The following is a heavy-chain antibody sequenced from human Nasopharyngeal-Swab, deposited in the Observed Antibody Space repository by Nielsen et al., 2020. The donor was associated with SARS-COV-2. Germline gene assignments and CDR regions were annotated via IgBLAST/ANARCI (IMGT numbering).Heavy chain of an antibody. Sequence: SQTLSLTCAVYGGSFSGYYWSCIRQPPGKGLEWIGEINHSGSTNYNPSLKSRVTISVDTSKNQFSLKLSSVTAADTAVYYCARGEGGEGYYYGMDVWGQGTTVTVSS. V-gene: IGHV4-34*01. J-gene: IGHJ6*02. CDR1: GGSFSGYY. CDR3: ARGEGGEGYYYGMDV. D-gene: IGHD3-16*01. CDR2: INHSGST.